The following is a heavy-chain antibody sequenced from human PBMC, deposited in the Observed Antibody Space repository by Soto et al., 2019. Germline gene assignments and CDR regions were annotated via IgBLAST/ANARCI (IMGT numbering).Heavy chain of an antibody. CDR1: GGTFSSQA. V-gene: IGHV1-69*13. D-gene: IGHD3-10*01. Sequence: ASVKVSCKASGGTFSSQAISWVLQAPGQGLEWMGGIIPIFGTANYAQKFQGRVTITADESTSTAYMEMSSLRSEDTAVYYCAREAVGIRYGMDVWGQGTTVTVSS. CDR2: IIPIFGTA. CDR3: AREAVGIRYGMDV. J-gene: IGHJ6*02.